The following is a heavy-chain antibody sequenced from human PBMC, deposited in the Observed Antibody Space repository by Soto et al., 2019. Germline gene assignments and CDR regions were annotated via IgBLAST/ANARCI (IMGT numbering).Heavy chain of an antibody. Sequence: SETLSLTCTVSGGSISSYYWSWIRQPPGKGLEWIGYIYYSGSTNYNPSLKSRVTISVDTSKNQFSLKLSSVTAADTAVYYCARDSYSSGSYEPWGQGTLVTVSS. V-gene: IGHV4-59*01. CDR1: GGSISSYY. D-gene: IGHD6-19*01. J-gene: IGHJ5*02. CDR3: ARDSYSSGSYEP. CDR2: IYYSGST.